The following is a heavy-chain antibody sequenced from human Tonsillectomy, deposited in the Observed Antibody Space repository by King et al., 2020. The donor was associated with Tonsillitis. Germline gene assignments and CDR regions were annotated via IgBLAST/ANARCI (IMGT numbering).Heavy chain of an antibody. V-gene: IGHV1-46*01. CDR3: ARRYCSDGRCYGTSLDY. Sequence: QVQLVESGAEVKKPGASVKVSCKASGYTFTRYFMHWVRQAPGQGLEWIGIINPSGGSTGYAQKFQGRVTMTRDTSTSTVYMELSGLRSEDTAVYYCARRYCSDGRCYGTSLDYWGQGTLVTVSS. CDR1: GYTFTRYF. D-gene: IGHD2-15*01. J-gene: IGHJ4*02. CDR2: INPSGGST.